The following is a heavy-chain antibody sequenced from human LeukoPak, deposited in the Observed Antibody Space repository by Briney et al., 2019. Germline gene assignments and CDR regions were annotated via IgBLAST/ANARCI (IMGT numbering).Heavy chain of an antibody. V-gene: IGHV3-74*01. D-gene: IGHD3-22*01. J-gene: IGHJ4*02. Sequence: GGSLRLSCEASGFTFSSYWMHWVRQAPGKGLVWVPRVNSDGSSTSYADSVKGRFTISRDNAKNTLYLQMNSLRAEDTAVYYCARASDSSGYYDYWGQGTLVTVSS. CDR3: ARASDSSGYYDY. CDR2: VNSDGSST. CDR1: GFTFSSYW.